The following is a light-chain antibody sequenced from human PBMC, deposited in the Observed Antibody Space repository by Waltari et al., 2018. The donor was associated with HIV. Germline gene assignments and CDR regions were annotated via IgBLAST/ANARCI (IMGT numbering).Light chain of an antibody. J-gene: IGKJ2*01. CDR1: QSLYSSSNKNS. CDR2: WAS. CDR3: QQYYTTPYT. V-gene: IGKV4-1*01. Sequence: DIVMTQSPDSLAVSLGERATIMCTSSQSLYSSSNKNSLAWYQQKPGPPPVLLIYWASTRNSGVPDRFSGSGSGTDFTLTISSLQAEDVAVYYCQQYYTTPYTFGQGTKLGIK.